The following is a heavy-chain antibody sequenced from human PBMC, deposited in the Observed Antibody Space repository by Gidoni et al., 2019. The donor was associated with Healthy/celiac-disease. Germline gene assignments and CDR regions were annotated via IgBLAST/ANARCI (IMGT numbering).Heavy chain of an antibody. D-gene: IGHD6-19*01. V-gene: IGHV3-30*18. J-gene: IGHJ3*02. CDR3: AKVIVVEQWLFDAFDI. CDR2: ISYDGSNK. CDR1: GFPFSSYG. Sequence: QVQLVESGGGVVQPGRSLRLSCAASGFPFSSYGMHWVRQAPGKGLEWVAVISYDGSNKYYADSVKGRFTISRDNSKNTLYLQMNSLRAEDTAVYYCAKVIVVEQWLFDAFDIWGQGTMVTVSS.